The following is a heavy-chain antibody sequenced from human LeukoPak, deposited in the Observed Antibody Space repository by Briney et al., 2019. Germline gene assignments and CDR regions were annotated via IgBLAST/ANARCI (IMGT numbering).Heavy chain of an antibody. D-gene: IGHD6-13*01. Sequence: SVKVSCKASGDTFSSYAINWVRQAPGQGLEWMGGIIPIFGTANYAQKFQGRVTITADKSTSTAYMELSSLRSEDTAVYYCTLAAADTYYYYMDVWGKGTTVTVSS. CDR2: IIPIFGTA. V-gene: IGHV1-69*06. J-gene: IGHJ6*03. CDR1: GDTFSSYA. CDR3: TLAAADTYYYYMDV.